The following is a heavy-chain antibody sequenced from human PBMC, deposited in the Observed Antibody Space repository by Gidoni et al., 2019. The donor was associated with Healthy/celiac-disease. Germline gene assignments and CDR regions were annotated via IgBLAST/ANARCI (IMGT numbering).Heavy chain of an antibody. J-gene: IGHJ6*02. CDR1: GGSVSSGSYY. CDR2: IYYSGST. D-gene: IGHD2-2*01. Sequence: QVQLQESGPGLVKPSETLSLTCTVSGGSVSSGSYYWSWIRQPPGKGLEWIGYIYYSGSTNYNPSLKSRVTISVDTSKNQFSLKLSSVTAADTAVYYCARQWVVPREDYYYGMDVWGQGTTVTVSS. V-gene: IGHV4-61*01. CDR3: ARQWVVPREDYYYGMDV.